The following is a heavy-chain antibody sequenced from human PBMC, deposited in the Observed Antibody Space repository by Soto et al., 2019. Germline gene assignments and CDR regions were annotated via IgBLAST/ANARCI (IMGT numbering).Heavy chain of an antibody. D-gene: IGHD2-2*01. CDR2: IYYSGST. V-gene: IGHV4-31*02. CDR3: ARRYCSSTSCYVDY. J-gene: IGHJ4*02. CDR1: GGSISSGGYY. Sequence: SETLSLTCTVSGGSISSGGYYWSWIRQHPGKGLEWIGYIYYSGSTYYNTSLKSRVTISVDTSKNQFSLMLSSVTAADTDVYYCARRYCSSTSCYVDYWGQGTLVTVSS.